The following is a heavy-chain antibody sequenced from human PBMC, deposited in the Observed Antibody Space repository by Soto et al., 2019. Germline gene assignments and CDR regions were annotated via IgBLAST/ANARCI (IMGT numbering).Heavy chain of an antibody. CDR1: GFTFSEHH. CDR2: IWFDATDK. V-gene: IGHV3-33*01. Sequence: HPGGSLRLSCAASGFTFSEHHIHWVRQAPGKGLEWVAVIWFDATDKYYAESVKGRFTISRDNLNNTVYLHMNSLRAEDTAVYYCARDPTRGYNYGYYYYNIDVWGQGTTVTVSS. CDR3: ARDPTRGYNYGYYYYNIDV. D-gene: IGHD5-18*01. J-gene: IGHJ6*02.